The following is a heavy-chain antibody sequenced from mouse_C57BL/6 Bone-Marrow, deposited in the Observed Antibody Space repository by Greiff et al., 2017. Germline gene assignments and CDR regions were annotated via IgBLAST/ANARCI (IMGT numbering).Heavy chain of an antibody. CDR2: LDPETGGT. CDR3: ARDQNYGSRGDY. Sequence: QVQLQQSGAELVRPGASVTLSCKASGYTFTDYEMHWVKQTPVHGLEWIGALDPETGGTAYNQKFKGKAILTADKSSSTAYMELRSLTSEDSAIYFCARDQNYGSRGDYWGQGTTLTVSS. J-gene: IGHJ2*01. V-gene: IGHV1-15*01. CDR1: GYTFTDYE. D-gene: IGHD1-1*01.